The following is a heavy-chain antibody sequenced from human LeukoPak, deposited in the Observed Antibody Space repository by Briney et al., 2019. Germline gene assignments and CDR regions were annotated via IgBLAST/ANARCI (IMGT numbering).Heavy chain of an antibody. Sequence: RPGGSLRLSCAVSGFTYDDYGMSWVRQAPGKGLEWVSGINWNGGSTGYADSVKGRFTISRDNDKNSLYLQMNSLRAEDTALYYCARVTSSGWSSYFDYWGQGTLVTVSS. D-gene: IGHD6-19*01. V-gene: IGHV3-20*04. CDR1: GFTYDDYG. CDR3: ARVTSSGWSSYFDY. CDR2: INWNGGST. J-gene: IGHJ4*02.